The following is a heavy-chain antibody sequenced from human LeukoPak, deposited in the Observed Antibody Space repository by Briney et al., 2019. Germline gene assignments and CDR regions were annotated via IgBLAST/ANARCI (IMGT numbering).Heavy chain of an antibody. CDR3: ARLRGRTAGKYFDY. J-gene: IGHJ4*02. Sequence: PSETLSLTCTVSGGSISSYYWSWIRQPPGKGLEWIGYINYSGNTNYNSSLKSRVTISVDMSKNQFSLKLSSVTAADTAVYYCARLRGRTAGKYFDYWGQGTLVTVSS. V-gene: IGHV4-59*08. CDR2: INYSGNT. CDR1: GGSISSYY. D-gene: IGHD6-13*01.